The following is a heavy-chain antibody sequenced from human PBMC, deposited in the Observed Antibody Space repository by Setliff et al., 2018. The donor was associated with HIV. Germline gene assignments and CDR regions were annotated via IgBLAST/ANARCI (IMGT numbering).Heavy chain of an antibody. Sequence: SETLSLTCAVYGGSFSGYYWSWIRQPPGKGLEWIGEIIHSGTTNYNPSLESRVTISVDTSKNQFSLNLSSVTAADTAMYYCARKSYCGGDCRGSWFDPWGQGTLVTVSS. CDR1: GGSFSGYY. CDR3: ARKSYCGGDCRGSWFDP. V-gene: IGHV4-34*12. D-gene: IGHD2-21*02. CDR2: IIHSGTT. J-gene: IGHJ5*02.